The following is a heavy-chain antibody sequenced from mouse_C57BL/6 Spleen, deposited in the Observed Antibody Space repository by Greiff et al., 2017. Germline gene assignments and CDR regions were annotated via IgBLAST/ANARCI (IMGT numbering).Heavy chain of an antibody. CDR3: AIHPYYGSSYGDFDY. V-gene: IGHV1-62-2*01. J-gene: IGHJ2*01. CDR1: GYTFTEYT. CDR2: FYPGGGSI. Sequence: VKLMESGAELVKPGASVTLSCKASGYTFTEYTIHWVKQRSGQGLEWIGWFYPGGGSIKYNEKFKDKATLTADKSSSTVFMELSRLTSEDSAVYFCAIHPYYGSSYGDFDYWGQGTTLTVAS. D-gene: IGHD1-1*01.